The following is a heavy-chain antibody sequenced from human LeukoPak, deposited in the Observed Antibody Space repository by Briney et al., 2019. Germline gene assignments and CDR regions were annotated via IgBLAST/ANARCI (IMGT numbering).Heavy chain of an antibody. Sequence: GGSLRLSCAASGFTFSSYAMSWVRQAPGKGLEWVSAISGSGGSTYYADSVKGRFTISRDNSKNTLYLQMNSLRAEDTAVYYCAKDAVVRLGEFPNYYSDYWGQGTLVTVSS. D-gene: IGHD3-16*01. V-gene: IGHV3-23*01. J-gene: IGHJ4*02. CDR1: GFTFSSYA. CDR3: AKDAVVRLGEFPNYYSDY. CDR2: ISGSGGST.